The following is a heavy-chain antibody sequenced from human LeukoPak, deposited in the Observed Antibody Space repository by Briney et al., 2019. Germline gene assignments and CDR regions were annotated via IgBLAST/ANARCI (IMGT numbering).Heavy chain of an antibody. CDR1: GFTLSCCW. V-gene: IGHV3-21*01. D-gene: IGHD2-2*01. CDR3: ARDQYQDIVVVPAGWTGVNWFDP. Sequence: GGSLRLSCAASGFTLSCCWMTWVRQAPGKGLEWVSSISSSSSYIYYADSVKGRFTISRDNAKNSLYLQMNSLRAEDTAVYYCARDQYQDIVVVPAGWTGVNWFDPWGQGTLVTVSS. CDR2: ISSSSSYI. J-gene: IGHJ5*02.